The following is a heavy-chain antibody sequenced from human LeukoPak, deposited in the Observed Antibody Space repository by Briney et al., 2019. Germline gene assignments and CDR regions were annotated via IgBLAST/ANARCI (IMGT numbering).Heavy chain of an antibody. CDR3: AKVSSVVVVAATSGFDY. J-gene: IGHJ4*02. Sequence: QPGGSLRLSCAASGFTFSNYAMSWVRQAPGKGLEWVSTISGSGGSTYYADSVKGRFAISRDNSKNTLYLQMNSLRAEDTAVYYCAKVSSVVVVAATSGFDYWGQGTLVTVSS. CDR1: GFTFSNYA. CDR2: ISGSGGST. V-gene: IGHV3-23*01. D-gene: IGHD2-15*01.